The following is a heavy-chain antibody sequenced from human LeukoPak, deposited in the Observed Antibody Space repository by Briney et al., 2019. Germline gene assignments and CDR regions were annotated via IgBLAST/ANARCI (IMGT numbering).Heavy chain of an antibody. CDR3: AKAVYSSSPPPYYFDY. V-gene: IGHV3-9*01. CDR1: GFTFDDYA. Sequence: PGRSLRLSCAASGFTFDDYAMHWVRHAPGKGLERVSGISWNSGSIGYADSVKGRFTISRDNAKNSLYLQMNSLRAEDTALYYCAKAVYSSSPPPYYFDYWGQGTLVTVSS. CDR2: ISWNSGSI. D-gene: IGHD6-6*01. J-gene: IGHJ4*02.